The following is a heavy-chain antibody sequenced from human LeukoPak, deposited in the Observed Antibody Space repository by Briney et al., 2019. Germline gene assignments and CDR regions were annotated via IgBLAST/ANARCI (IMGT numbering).Heavy chain of an antibody. J-gene: IGHJ4*02. D-gene: IGHD5-12*01. CDR2: ILYDGSNE. CDR3: AKELRYSGYDYMVFDS. Sequence: GGSLRLSCAASGFSFSSYGMHWVRQAPGKGLEWVAVILYDGSNEYHADSVKGRLSISRDNSKNTLYLQMNSLREEDTAVYYCAKELRYSGYDYMVFDSWGQGTLVTVSS. V-gene: IGHV3-30*18. CDR1: GFSFSSYG.